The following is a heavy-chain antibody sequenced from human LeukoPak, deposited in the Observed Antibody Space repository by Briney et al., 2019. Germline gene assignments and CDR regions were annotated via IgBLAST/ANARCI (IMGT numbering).Heavy chain of an antibody. V-gene: IGHV3-30*18. J-gene: IGHJ6*03. CDR1: GFSFSSYG. CDR2: ISYDGSSK. CDR3: AKGGTRAERNYYYMDV. Sequence: GGSLRLSCAASGFSFSSYGMHWVRQAPGKGLEWVAVISYDGSSKYYADSVKGRFTIYRDNPKNTLYLQMNSLRAEDTAVYYCAKGGTRAERNYYYMDVWGKGTTVTVSS.